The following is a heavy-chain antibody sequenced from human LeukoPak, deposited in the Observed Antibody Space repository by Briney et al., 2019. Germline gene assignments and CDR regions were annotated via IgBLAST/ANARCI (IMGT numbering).Heavy chain of an antibody. CDR1: GGTFSSYA. D-gene: IGHD3-10*01. J-gene: IGHJ4*02. Sequence: SVKVSRKASGGTFSSYAISWVRQAPGQGLEWMGGIIPIFGTANYAQKFQGRVTITADESTSTAYMELSSLRSEDTAVYYCARVNPNYYGSGSPFYYFDYWGQGTLVTVSS. CDR2: IIPIFGTA. V-gene: IGHV1-69*13. CDR3: ARVNPNYYGSGSPFYYFDY.